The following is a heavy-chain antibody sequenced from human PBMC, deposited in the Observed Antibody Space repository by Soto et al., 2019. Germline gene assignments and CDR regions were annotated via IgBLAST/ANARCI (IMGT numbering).Heavy chain of an antibody. D-gene: IGHD3-16*01. J-gene: IGHJ4*02. CDR3: ARASGGGLDY. CDR1: GGSISSYY. CDR2: IYYSGST. V-gene: IGHV4-59*01. Sequence: QVQPQESGPGLVKPSETLSLTCTVSGGSISSYYWSWIRQPPGKGLEWIGYIYYSGSTNYNPSLKSRVTISVDTSKNQFSLKLSSVTAADTAVYYCARASGGGLDYWGQGTLVTVSS.